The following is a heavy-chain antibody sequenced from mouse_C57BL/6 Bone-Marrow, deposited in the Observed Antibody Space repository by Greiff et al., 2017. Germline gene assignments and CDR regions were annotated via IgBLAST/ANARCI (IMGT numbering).Heavy chain of an antibody. J-gene: IGHJ1*03. V-gene: IGHV14-1*01. D-gene: IGHD1-1*01. Sequence: EVQLVESGAELVRPGASVKLSCTASGFNIKDYYMHWVKQRPEQGLEWIGRIDPEDGDTEYAPKFQGKATMTADPSSNTAYLQLSSLTSEDTAVYYCTTPRGITTRYFDVWGTGTTVTVSS. CDR1: GFNIKDYY. CDR2: IDPEDGDT. CDR3: TTPRGITTRYFDV.